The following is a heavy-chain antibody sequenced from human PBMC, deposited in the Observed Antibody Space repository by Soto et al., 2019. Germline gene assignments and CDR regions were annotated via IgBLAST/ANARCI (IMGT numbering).Heavy chain of an antibody. J-gene: IGHJ4*02. CDR3: ARGVPVGAIGRFYFDS. D-gene: IGHD1-26*01. V-gene: IGHV3-53*01. CDR2: MYSGGTAT. CDR1: GFTVSNNY. Sequence: GGSLRLSCGASGFTVSNNYMTWVRQAPGKGLGWVSVMYSGGTATSYADSVKGRFTVSRDNSKNTVSLQLDSLKADDTAVYYCARGVPVGAIGRFYFDSWGQGTLVTVSS.